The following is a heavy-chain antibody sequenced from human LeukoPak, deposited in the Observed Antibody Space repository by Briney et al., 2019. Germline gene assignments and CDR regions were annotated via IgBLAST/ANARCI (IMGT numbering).Heavy chain of an antibody. CDR1: GYTFTDYY. CDR3: ATVGSSYDKRAFDI. V-gene: IGHV1-69-2*01. Sequence: ASVKVSCKVSGYTFTDYYMHWVQQAPGKGLEWMGLVDPEDGETIYAEKFQGRVTITADTSTDTAYMELSSLRSEDTAVYYCATVGSSYDKRAFDIWGQGTMVTVSS. J-gene: IGHJ3*02. D-gene: IGHD5-12*01. CDR2: VDPEDGET.